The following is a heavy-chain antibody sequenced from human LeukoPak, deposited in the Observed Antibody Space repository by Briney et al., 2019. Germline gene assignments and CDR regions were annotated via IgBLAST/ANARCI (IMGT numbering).Heavy chain of an antibody. CDR1: GYTFTDYY. V-gene: IGHV1-46*01. D-gene: IGHD2-8*01. J-gene: IGHJ4*02. CDR2: IYPSVDTT. Sequence: ASVKVSXKTSGYTFTDYYIHWVRQAPGQGLEWIGIIYPSVDTTDSSQKFKGRVTVTRDASTSTVYMELRTLRSEDTAIYCIREYEGGYFDYWGQGTLVTVSS. CDR3: IREYEGGYFDY.